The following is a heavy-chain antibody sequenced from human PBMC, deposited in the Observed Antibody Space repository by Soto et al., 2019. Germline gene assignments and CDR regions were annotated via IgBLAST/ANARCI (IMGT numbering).Heavy chain of an antibody. CDR1: GDTFTSHY. CDR2: INPYGGST. Sequence: QVQLVQSGAEVKKPGASVKVSCKASGDTFTSHYIHWVRQAPGQGLECIAIINPYGGSTNYAQKFRGRVTLTMDTSTSTVYMEVSSLRSEDTAVYYCARDLAAAGLWGQGTLVTVSS. CDR3: ARDLAAAGL. V-gene: IGHV1-46*01. D-gene: IGHD6-13*01. J-gene: IGHJ4*02.